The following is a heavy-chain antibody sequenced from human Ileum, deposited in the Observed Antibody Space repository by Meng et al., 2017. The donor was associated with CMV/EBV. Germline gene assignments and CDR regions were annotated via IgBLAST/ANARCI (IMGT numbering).Heavy chain of an antibody. CDR2: INHSGST. Sequence: SETLSLTCPVYGGSFSGYYWSWIRQPPGKGLEWIGEINHSGSTNYNPSLKSRVTISVDTSKNQFSLKLSSVTAADTAVYYCARERVYCSSTSCYRHYYYYGMDVWGQGTTVTVSS. D-gene: IGHD2-2*02. V-gene: IGHV4-34*01. J-gene: IGHJ6*02. CDR3: ARERVYCSSTSCYRHYYYYGMDV. CDR1: GGSFSGYY.